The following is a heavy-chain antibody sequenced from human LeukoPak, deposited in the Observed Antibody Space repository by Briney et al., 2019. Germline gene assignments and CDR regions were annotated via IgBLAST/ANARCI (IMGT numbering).Heavy chain of an antibody. Sequence: PSETLSLTCTVSGGSISSSSYYWGWIRQPPGKGLEWIGSIYYSGSTYYNPSLKSRVTISVDTSKNQFSLKLSSVTAADTAVYYCAHFAGDFWSGRPSYFDYWGQGTLVTVSS. CDR1: GGSISSSSYY. V-gene: IGHV4-39*07. CDR3: AHFAGDFWSGRPSYFDY. J-gene: IGHJ4*02. D-gene: IGHD3-3*01. CDR2: IYYSGST.